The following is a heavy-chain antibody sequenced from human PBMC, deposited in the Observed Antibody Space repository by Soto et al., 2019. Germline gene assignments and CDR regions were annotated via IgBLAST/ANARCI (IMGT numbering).Heavy chain of an antibody. J-gene: IGHJ4*02. Sequence: GASMKVSCKASGGTLSSYTISWVRQAPGQGLEWMGRIIPILGIANYAQKFQGRVTITADKSTSTAYMELSSLRSEDTAVYYCARDKRKNDYDFWSGYYNYWGQGTLVTVSS. V-gene: IGHV1-69*04. CDR1: GGTLSSYT. D-gene: IGHD3-3*01. CDR3: ARDKRKNDYDFWSGYYNY. CDR2: IIPILGIA.